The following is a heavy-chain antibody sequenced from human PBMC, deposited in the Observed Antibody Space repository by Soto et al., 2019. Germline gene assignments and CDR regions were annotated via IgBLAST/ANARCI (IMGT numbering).Heavy chain of an antibody. Sequence: LRLSCAASGFTFSSYAMSWVRQAPGKGLEWVSAISGSGGSTYYADSVKGRFTISRDNSKNTPYLQMNSLRAEDTAVYYCAARPSYSGYDASYYFDYWGQGTLVTVSS. CDR3: AARPSYSGYDASYYFDY. V-gene: IGHV3-23*01. CDR2: ISGSGGST. CDR1: GFTFSSYA. J-gene: IGHJ4*02. D-gene: IGHD5-12*01.